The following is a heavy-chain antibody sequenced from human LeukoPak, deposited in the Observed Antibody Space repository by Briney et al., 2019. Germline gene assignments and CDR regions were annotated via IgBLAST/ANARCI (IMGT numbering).Heavy chain of an antibody. D-gene: IGHD2-15*01. CDR3: AKDPAATPSEYFQH. V-gene: IGHV3-23*01. Sequence: GGSLRLSCAASGFTFSSYAMSWVRPAPGKGLEWVSAISGSGGSTYYADSVKGRFTISRDNSKNTLYLQMNSLRAEDTAVYYCAKDPAATPSEYFQHWGQGTLVTVSS. J-gene: IGHJ1*01. CDR1: GFTFSSYA. CDR2: ISGSGGST.